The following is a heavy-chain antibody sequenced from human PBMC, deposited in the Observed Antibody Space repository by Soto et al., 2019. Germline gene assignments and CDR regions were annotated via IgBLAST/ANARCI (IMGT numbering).Heavy chain of an antibody. D-gene: IGHD3-22*01. J-gene: IGHJ4*02. CDR2: LSHDGSRS. V-gene: IGHV3-30-3*01. CDR1: GFLFNTYA. Sequence: QVHLVDSGGGVVQPGRSLRLSCTTSGFLFNTYAMHWVRQAPGKGLEWVAVLSHDGSRSYYADSVKGRFTISRDNSKNTLYLQMNSLRAEDTAVYYCAPTYYYDSSGYYYPPNWGQGTLVTVSS. CDR3: APTYYYDSSGYYYPPN.